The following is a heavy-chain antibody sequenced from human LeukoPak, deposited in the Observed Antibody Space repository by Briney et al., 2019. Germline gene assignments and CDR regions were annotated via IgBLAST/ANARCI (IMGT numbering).Heavy chain of an antibody. CDR1: GFSVSDNY. D-gene: IGHD6-13*01. V-gene: IGHV3-66*01. CDR2: IYSHGST. CDR3: ARALPAAAHTSFDY. Sequence: GGSLRLSCAASGFSVSDNYMSWVRQAPGKGLGWVSIIYSHGSTYYADSVKGRFTISRDTSWNTVYLQLNSLRADDTAFYYCARALPAAAHTSFDYWGQGTLVTVSS. J-gene: IGHJ4*02.